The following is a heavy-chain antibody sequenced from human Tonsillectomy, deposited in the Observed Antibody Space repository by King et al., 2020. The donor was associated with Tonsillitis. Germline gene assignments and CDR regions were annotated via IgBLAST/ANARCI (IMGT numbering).Heavy chain of an antibody. D-gene: IGHD2-15*01. Sequence: VQLQESGPGLVKPSQTLSLTCTVSGGSISGGSDCWSWLRQHSGKGLEWIGTIQYSGNTHYNPSLKSRLTISLDTSKNQFSLKLNSVTAADTAVYYCGRYEGGVFDPWGQGTLVTVSS. CDR2: IQYSGNT. CDR1: GGSISGGSDC. CDR3: GRYEGGVFDP. V-gene: IGHV4-31*03. J-gene: IGHJ5*02.